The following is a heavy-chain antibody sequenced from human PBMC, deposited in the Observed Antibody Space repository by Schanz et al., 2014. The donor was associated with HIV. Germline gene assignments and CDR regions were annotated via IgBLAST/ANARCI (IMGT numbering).Heavy chain of an antibody. J-gene: IGHJ2*01. Sequence: QVQLQQWGAGLLKPSQTLSLTCAVYGGSFSGYSWTWIRQPPGKGLEWIGEINHGGYTNYNPSLKRRVSISVDTSKNQFSLNLSSVTAADTAVYYCVRLELSYWYFDLWGRGTLVTVSS. D-gene: IGHD3-3*01. CDR3: VRLELSYWYFDL. V-gene: IGHV4-34*01. CDR1: GGSFSGYS. CDR2: INHGGYT.